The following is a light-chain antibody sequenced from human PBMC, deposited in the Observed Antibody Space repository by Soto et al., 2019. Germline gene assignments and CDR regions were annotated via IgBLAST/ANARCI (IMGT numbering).Light chain of an antibody. V-gene: IGKV3-20*01. Sequence: EIVLTQSPGTLSLSPGERAALSCRASQSVSRSSVAWYQQKPGQAPRLLIFGASSRATGIPDRFSDSGSGTDFSLTISRLEPEDFVVYYCQQYGNTPLTFGQGTKVEIK. J-gene: IGKJ1*01. CDR3: QQYGNTPLT. CDR2: GAS. CDR1: QSVSRSS.